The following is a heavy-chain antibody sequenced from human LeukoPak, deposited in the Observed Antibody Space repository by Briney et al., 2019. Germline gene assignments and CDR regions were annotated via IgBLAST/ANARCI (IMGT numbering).Heavy chain of an antibody. CDR3: ARMGYGSGTDWYFDY. CDR2: TYYRSKWYN. Sequence: SQTLSLTCAISGDSVSSNSAAWNWIRQSPSRGLEWLGRTYYRSKWYNDYAVSVKSRITINPDTPKNQFSLQLNCGSHEDTAVYYCARMGYGSGTDWYFDYWGQGTLVSVSS. CDR1: GDSVSSNSAA. D-gene: IGHD3-10*01. J-gene: IGHJ4*02. V-gene: IGHV6-1*01.